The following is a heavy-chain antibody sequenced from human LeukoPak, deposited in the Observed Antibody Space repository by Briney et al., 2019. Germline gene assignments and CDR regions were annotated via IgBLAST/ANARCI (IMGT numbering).Heavy chain of an antibody. J-gene: IGHJ4*02. CDR2: INHSGST. V-gene: IGHV4-34*01. Sequence: PSETLSLTCAVYGGSFSSYYWSWIRQPPGKGLEWIGEINHSGSTNYNPSLKSRVTISVDTSKNQFSLKLSSVTAADTAVYYCARENVDIVATIRVYYFDYWGQGTLVTVSS. CDR1: GGSFSSYY. D-gene: IGHD5-12*01. CDR3: ARENVDIVATIRVYYFDY.